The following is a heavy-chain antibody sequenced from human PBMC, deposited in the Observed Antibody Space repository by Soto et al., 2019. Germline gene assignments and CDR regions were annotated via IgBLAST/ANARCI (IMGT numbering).Heavy chain of an antibody. Sequence: ASVKVSCKASGYTFTSYGISWVRQAPGQGLEWMGWISAYNGNTNYAQKFQGRVTITADKSTSTAYMELSSLRSEDTAVYYCARDAMDIVATIMNYYYYGMDVWGQGTTVTVSS. CDR2: ISAYNGNT. J-gene: IGHJ6*02. CDR1: GYTFTSYG. CDR3: ARDAMDIVATIMNYYYYGMDV. V-gene: IGHV1-18*01. D-gene: IGHD5-12*01.